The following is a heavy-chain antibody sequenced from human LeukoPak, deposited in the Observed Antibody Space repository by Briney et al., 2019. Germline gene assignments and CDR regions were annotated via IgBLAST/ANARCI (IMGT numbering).Heavy chain of an antibody. Sequence: SETLSLTCTVSGGSISSGGYYWSWIRQHPGKGLEWIGYIYYSGSTYYNPSLKSRVTISVDTSKNQFSLKLSSVTAADTAVHYCARDGCSGGSCYIDYWGQGTLVTVSS. V-gene: IGHV4-31*03. CDR1: GGSISSGGYY. D-gene: IGHD2-15*01. CDR3: ARDGCSGGSCYIDY. J-gene: IGHJ4*02. CDR2: IYYSGST.